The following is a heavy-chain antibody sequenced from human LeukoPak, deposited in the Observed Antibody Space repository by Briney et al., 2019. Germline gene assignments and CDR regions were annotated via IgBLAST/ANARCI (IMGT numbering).Heavy chain of an antibody. D-gene: IGHD3-22*01. CDR3: ASWPPIYYYDSSAKAGNDY. Sequence: SETLSPTCTVSGGSISSYYWSWIRQPPGKGLEWIGYIYYSGSTNYNPSLKSRVTISVDTSKNQFSLKLSSVTAADTAVYYCASWPPIYYYDSSAKAGNDYWGQGTLVTVSS. CDR2: IYYSGST. J-gene: IGHJ4*02. CDR1: GGSISSYY. V-gene: IGHV4-59*01.